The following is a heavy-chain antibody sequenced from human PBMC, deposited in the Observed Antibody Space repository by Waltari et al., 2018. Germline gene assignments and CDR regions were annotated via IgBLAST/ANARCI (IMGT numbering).Heavy chain of an antibody. J-gene: IGHJ6*02. Sequence: EVQLVESGGGLVQPGGSLRLSCAASGFTFNNFWMSWVRQAPGKGLGWVANIKQDGSEKYFVDSVKCRFTIARDNAKNSLYLQMNSLRAEDTAVYYCARNGSYSSSHGDYYYYGMDVWGQGTTVTVSS. V-gene: IGHV3-7*01. CDR1: GFTFNNFW. CDR2: IKQDGSEK. CDR3: ARNGSYSSSHGDYYYYGMDV. D-gene: IGHD6-6*01.